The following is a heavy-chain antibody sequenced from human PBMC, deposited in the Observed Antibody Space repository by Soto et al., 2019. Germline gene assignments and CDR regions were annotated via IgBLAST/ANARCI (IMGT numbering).Heavy chain of an antibody. CDR1: GYSFTIYY. V-gene: IGHV1-3*01. J-gene: IGHJ4*02. CDR3: VVTSGWWDFQY. CDR2: INVINGNA. D-gene: IGHD6-19*01. Sequence: ASLNVSFKASGYSFTIYYSHLLLHYPVQRLEWMGRINVINGNAYYSQMFQCRATFTRDTSASTGYMELSSLISGDTAVYYCVVTSGWWDFQYWGKGNVVIVSS.